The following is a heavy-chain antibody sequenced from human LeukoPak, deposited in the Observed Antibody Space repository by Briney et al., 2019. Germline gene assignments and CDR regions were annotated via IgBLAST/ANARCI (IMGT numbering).Heavy chain of an antibody. J-gene: IGHJ4*02. CDR3: ARIPKYSRVYYFDY. CDR1: GFTFSSYS. V-gene: IGHV3-21*01. CDR2: ISRSGSHM. Sequence: GGSLRLSCGASGFTFSSYSMNWARQAPGKGLEWVSSISRSGSHMYYVDSVKGRFTISRDNAKNSLYLQMNSLRAEDTAVYYCARIPKYSRVYYFDYWGQGTLVTVSS. D-gene: IGHD6-6*01.